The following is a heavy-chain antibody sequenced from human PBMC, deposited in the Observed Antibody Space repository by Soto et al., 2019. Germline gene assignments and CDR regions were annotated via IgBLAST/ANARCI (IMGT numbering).Heavy chain of an antibody. CDR1: GVSISTADW. Sequence: QVQLQESGPGLVRPSDTLSLTCAVSGVSISTADWWSWVRQPPGKGLQWIGEVSLGGGANYNPSLKSRVTMYVDNANNQFSLMLSSVTAADAAVYFCAGSTAETTLEASSFWGQGTLVAVSS. J-gene: IGHJ4*02. CDR3: AGSTAETTLEASSF. V-gene: IGHV4-4*02. CDR2: VSLGGGA. D-gene: IGHD4-4*01.